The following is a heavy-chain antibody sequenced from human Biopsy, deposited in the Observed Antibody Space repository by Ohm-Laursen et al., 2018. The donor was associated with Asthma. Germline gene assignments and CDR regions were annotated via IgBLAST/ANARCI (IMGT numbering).Heavy chain of an antibody. D-gene: IGHD3-16*02. V-gene: IGHV3-23*01. CDR2: ISGTLIGRGGTP. J-gene: IGHJ3*02. CDR1: GFSFSTYA. Sequence: SLRLSCAASGFSFSTYAMSWVRLAPGKGLEWVSSISGTLIGRGGTPYYADSVRGRFTISRDNAKNTVYLQMNSLRVEDTAVYYCANIGGDAFDIWGQGTMVTVSS. CDR3: ANIGGDAFDI.